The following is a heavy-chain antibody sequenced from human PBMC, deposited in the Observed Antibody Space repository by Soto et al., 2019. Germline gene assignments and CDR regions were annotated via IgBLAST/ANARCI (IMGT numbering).Heavy chain of an antibody. CDR2: SRTKANSYTT. J-gene: IGHJ4*02. V-gene: IGHV3-72*01. D-gene: IGHD3-16*01. CDR1: GLIFSDHH. CDR3: ATSRVGGIPEH. Sequence: EVQLVDSGGGLVQPGGSLRLSCAASGLIFSDHHMDWARQAPGKGLEWVARSRTKANSYTTEYAASVKGRFTVSRDESKSSVYLQMISMKTEDTAVYYCATSRVGGIPEHWGQGTLVTVSS.